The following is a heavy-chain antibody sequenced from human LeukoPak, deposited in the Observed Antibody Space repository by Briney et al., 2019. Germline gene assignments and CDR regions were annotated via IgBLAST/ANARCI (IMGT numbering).Heavy chain of an antibody. CDR2: ISRSSRAI. CDR3: ARVGGYDHDGNWFDP. CDR1: GFTFSSYA. V-gene: IGHV3-48*04. J-gene: IGHJ5*02. Sequence: GGSLRLSCAASGFTFSSYAMSWVRQAPGKGLKCVAYISRSSRAINYAESVKGRFTISRDNAKNSLYLQMNSLRAEDTAVYYCARVGGYDHDGNWFDPWGQGTLVTVSS. D-gene: IGHD5-12*01.